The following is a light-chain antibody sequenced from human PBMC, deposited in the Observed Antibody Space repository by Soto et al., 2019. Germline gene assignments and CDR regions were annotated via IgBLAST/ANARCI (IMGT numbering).Light chain of an antibody. Sequence: DIVMTQSPDSLAVSLGERATISCRSSQSLSYNSNNRTRLAWYQQRPGQSPKLLIYWASTRESGVPDRFSGSGYVTDFTLTISSLQAADVAVYYCQQYYIPPLTFGPGTKVDLK. J-gene: IGKJ3*01. CDR3: QQYYIPPLT. CDR1: QSLSYNSNNRTR. V-gene: IGKV4-1*01. CDR2: WAS.